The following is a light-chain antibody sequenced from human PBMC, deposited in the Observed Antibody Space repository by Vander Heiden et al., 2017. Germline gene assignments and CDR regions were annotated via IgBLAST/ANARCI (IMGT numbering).Light chain of an antibody. CDR3: QQDDNLPCI. CDR1: QDISNY. Sequence: DIQMTQSPSSLSASVGDRVTITCQASQDISNYLNWYQQKPGKAPKLLIYDASNLETGVPSRFSGSGSGTDFTFTISSLQPEDVATYYCQQDDNLPCIFGQGTKVEIK. CDR2: DAS. V-gene: IGKV1-33*01. J-gene: IGKJ2*02.